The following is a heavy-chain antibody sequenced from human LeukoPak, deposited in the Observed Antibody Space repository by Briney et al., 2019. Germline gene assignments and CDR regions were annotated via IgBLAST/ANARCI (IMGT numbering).Heavy chain of an antibody. D-gene: IGHD5-24*01. CDR3: ARNRDGNEFDY. Sequence: SETLSLTCTVSGGSISSHYWSWIRQPPGKGLEWIGYIYYSGSTNYNPSLKSRVTISVDTSTNQFSLKLTSVTAADTAVYYCARNRDGNEFDYWGQGTLVTVSS. CDR2: IYYSGST. J-gene: IGHJ4*02. V-gene: IGHV4-59*11. CDR1: GGSISSHY.